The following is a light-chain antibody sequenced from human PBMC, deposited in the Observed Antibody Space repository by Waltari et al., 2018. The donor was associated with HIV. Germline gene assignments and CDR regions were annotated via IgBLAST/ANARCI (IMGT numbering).Light chain of an antibody. CDR1: SSNIASNA. J-gene: IGLJ1*01. CDR2: YVD. V-gene: IGLV1-36*01. CDR3: AAWDDGLNGYV. Sequence: QSVLTQPPSVSGAPSQRVTISCSGGSSNIASNAVNWYQQLPGKTPKLLIYYVDPLPLGVAGRFYGSKSGTSACLAISGLQSEDEADYYCAAWDDGLNGYVFGTGTKLTVL.